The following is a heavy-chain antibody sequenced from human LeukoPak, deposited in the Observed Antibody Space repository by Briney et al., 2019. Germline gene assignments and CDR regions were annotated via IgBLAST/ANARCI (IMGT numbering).Heavy chain of an antibody. D-gene: IGHD2-21*02. CDR1: GFTFSGSA. J-gene: IGHJ4*02. V-gene: IGHV3-73*01. Sequence: PGGSLRLSCAASGFTFSGSAMHWVRQASGKGLEWVGRIRSKANSYVTAYAASVKGRFTISRDDSKNTAYLQMNSLKTEETAVYYCARHNHCVGACPPSFDYWGQGTLVTVSS. CDR3: ARHNHCVGACPPSFDY. CDR2: IRSKANSYVT.